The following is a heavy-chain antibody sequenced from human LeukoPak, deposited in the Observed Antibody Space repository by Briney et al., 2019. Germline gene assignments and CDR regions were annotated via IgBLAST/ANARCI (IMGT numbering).Heavy chain of an antibody. Sequence: VASVKVSCKASGYTFTGYYMHWVRQAPGQGLEWMGWINPNSGGTNYAQKFQGRVTMTRDTSISTAHMELSRLRSDDTAVYYCARDRVVVPAAVFDPWGQGTLVTVSS. CDR2: INPNSGGT. J-gene: IGHJ5*02. V-gene: IGHV1-2*02. CDR3: ARDRVVVPAAVFDP. D-gene: IGHD2-2*01. CDR1: GYTFTGYY.